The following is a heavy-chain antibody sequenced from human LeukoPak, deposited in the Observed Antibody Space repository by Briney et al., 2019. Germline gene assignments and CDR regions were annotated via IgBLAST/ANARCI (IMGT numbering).Heavy chain of an antibody. D-gene: IGHD4-11*01. CDR1: GYSISSGYY. V-gene: IGHV4-38-2*02. Sequence: SETLSLTCTVSGYSISSGYYWGWIRQPPGKGLEWIGRIYTSGRTYYNPSLKSRVSMSVDTSKNQFSLKLSSVTAADTAVYYCARLSTVTTSFDYWGQGTLVTVSS. J-gene: IGHJ4*02. CDR2: IYTSGRT. CDR3: ARLSTVTTSFDY.